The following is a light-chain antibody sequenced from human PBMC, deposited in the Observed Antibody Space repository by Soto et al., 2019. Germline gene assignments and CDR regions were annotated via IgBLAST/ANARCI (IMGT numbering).Light chain of an antibody. J-gene: IGKJ4*01. Sequence: ETVLTQSPGTLSLSPGERATISCRASQSIRSGYLAWYQQSPDQAPRLLISAASNRATGIPDRFSGSGSGTDFTLTSSRLEHDDDAVYYCYQYGGSPLVTFGGGTKVEIK. CDR3: YQYGGSPLVT. V-gene: IGKV3-20*01. CDR1: QSIRSGY. CDR2: AAS.